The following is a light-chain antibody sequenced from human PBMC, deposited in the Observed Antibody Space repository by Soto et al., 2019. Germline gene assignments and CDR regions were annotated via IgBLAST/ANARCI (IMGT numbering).Light chain of an antibody. Sequence: EGHTLSCRASQSVSRFLAWYQQKPGQAPRPLIYDASTRATGTPARFSGSGSGTKFTLSISSLQSEDFAVYYCQEYTNWPITFGQG. V-gene: IGKV3D-15*01. CDR1: QSVSRF. CDR2: DAS. J-gene: IGKJ5*01. CDR3: QEYTNWPIT.